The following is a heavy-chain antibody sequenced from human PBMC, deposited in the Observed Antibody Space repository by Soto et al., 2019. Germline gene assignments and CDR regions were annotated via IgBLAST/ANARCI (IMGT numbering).Heavy chain of an antibody. CDR3: AKRSPYSTGWYSSIFDY. CDR2: ISESGGST. Sequence: GGSLRLSCAASGFSFSDYAMSWVRQAPGKGLEWVSVISESGGSTHYADSVRGRFTVSRDNSKNSLSLRMNSLRDEDTAVYFCAKRSPYSTGWYSSIFDYWGQGALVTGSS. J-gene: IGHJ4*02. V-gene: IGHV3-23*01. CDR1: GFSFSDYA. D-gene: IGHD2-2*01.